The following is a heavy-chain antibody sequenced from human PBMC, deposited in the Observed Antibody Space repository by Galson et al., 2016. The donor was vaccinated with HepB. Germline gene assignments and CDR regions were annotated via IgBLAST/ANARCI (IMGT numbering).Heavy chain of an antibody. CDR3: AKVTTGYYYYGMDV. CDR1: GFTFSNYA. J-gene: IGHJ6*02. D-gene: IGHD4-11*01. V-gene: IGHV3-23*01. CDR2: ISSSDDSA. Sequence: SLRLSCAASGFTFSNYAMSWVRHTSGKGLEWVSGISSSDDSAYYADSVKGRFTISRDNSKNTLYLQMNSLRAEDTAVYYCAKVTTGYYYYGMDVWGQGATVSVSS.